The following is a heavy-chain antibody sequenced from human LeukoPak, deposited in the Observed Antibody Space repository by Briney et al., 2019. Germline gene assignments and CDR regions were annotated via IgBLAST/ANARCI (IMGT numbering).Heavy chain of an antibody. CDR3: AKDLVSIVVVPAAVLYYGMDV. J-gene: IGHJ6*02. CDR1: GGSFSGYY. V-gene: IGHV4-34*01. Sequence: PSETLSLTCAVYGGSFSGYYWSWIRQPPGKGLEWIGEINHSGSTNYNPSLKSRVTISVDTSKNQFSLKLSSVTAADTAVYYCAKDLVSIVVVPAAVLYYGMDVWGQGTTVTVSS. D-gene: IGHD2-2*01. CDR2: INHSGST.